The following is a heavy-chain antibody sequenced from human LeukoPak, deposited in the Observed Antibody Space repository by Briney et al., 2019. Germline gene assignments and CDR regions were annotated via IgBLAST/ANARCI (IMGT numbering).Heavy chain of an antibody. J-gene: IGHJ4*02. Sequence: GGSLRLSCAASGFTFGSYWMHWVRQAPGKGLEWVSGISGTGSSTAYADSVKGRFDTSRDNSKNTVYLQMNSLRADDTAVYYCAKDRRVAVAGIGAYFDYWGQGSLVTVSS. CDR1: GFTFGSYW. CDR3: AKDRRVAVAGIGAYFDY. CDR2: ISGTGSST. D-gene: IGHD6-19*01. V-gene: IGHV3-23*01.